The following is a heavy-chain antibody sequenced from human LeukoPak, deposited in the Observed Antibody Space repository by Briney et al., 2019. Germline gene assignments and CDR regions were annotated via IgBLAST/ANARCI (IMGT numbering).Heavy chain of an antibody. CDR2: IKQDGSEK. J-gene: IGHJ4*02. Sequence: GGSLRLSCAASGFTLSSYWMSWVRQAPGKGLEWVANIKQDGSEKYYVDSVKGRFTISRDNAKNSLYLQMNSLRAEDTAVYYCARDLGGLRYFDWQDYYYFDYWGQGTLVTVSS. CDR3: ARDLGGLRYFDWQDYYYFDY. D-gene: IGHD3-9*01. CDR1: GFTLSSYW. V-gene: IGHV3-7*01.